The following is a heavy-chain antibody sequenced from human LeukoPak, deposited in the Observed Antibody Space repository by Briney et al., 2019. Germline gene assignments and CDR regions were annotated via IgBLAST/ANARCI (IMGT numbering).Heavy chain of an antibody. CDR2: INSDGSST. CDR1: GFTFSTYW. D-gene: IGHD6-13*01. CDR3: ARELGYSSSWFDAFDI. V-gene: IGHV3-74*01. Sequence: PGGSLRLSCAASGFTFSTYWMHWVRQAPGKGLVWVSRINSDGSSTNYADSVKGRFTISRDNAKNTLYLQMNSLRAEDTAVYYCARELGYSSSWFDAFDIWGQGTMVTVSS. J-gene: IGHJ3*02.